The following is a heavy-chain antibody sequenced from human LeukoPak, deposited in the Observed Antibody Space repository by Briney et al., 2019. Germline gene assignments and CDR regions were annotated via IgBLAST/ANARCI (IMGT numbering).Heavy chain of an antibody. Sequence: PGESLKIPCKGSGYSFTSYWIGWVRQMPGKGLEWMGIIYPGDSDTRYSPSFQGQVTISADKSISTAYLQCSSLKASDTAMYYCARPSMITFGGVIVLGAFDIWGQGTMVTVSS. V-gene: IGHV5-51*01. CDR1: GYSFTSYW. J-gene: IGHJ3*02. D-gene: IGHD3-16*02. CDR3: ARPSMITFGGVIVLGAFDI. CDR2: IYPGDSDT.